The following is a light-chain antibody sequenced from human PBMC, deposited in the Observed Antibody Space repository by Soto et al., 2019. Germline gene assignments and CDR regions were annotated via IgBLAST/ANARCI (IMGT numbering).Light chain of an antibody. J-gene: IGKJ5*01. V-gene: IGKV3-11*01. CDR3: QQRSNWPA. CDR1: QSVSIL. Sequence: EIVLTQSQGTLSVSPGERSTISCRASQSVSILLAWYQQKPGQAPRLLIYDASNRATGIPARFSGSGSGTDFTLTISSLEPEDFAVYYCQQRSNWPACGQGTRREIK. CDR2: DAS.